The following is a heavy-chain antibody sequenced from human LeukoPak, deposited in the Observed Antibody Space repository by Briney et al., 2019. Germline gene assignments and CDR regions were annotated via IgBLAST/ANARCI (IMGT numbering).Heavy chain of an antibody. D-gene: IGHD6-19*01. Sequence: PGGSLRLSCAASGFTFSSYRMNWVRQAPGQGLEWVSYISSSSSTIYYADSVKGRFTISRDNAKNSLYLQMNSLRAEDTAVYYCAKTGPGSGFSRYYFDFWGQGTLVTVSS. V-gene: IGHV3-48*01. J-gene: IGHJ4*02. CDR3: AKTGPGSGFSRYYFDF. CDR2: ISSSSSTI. CDR1: GFTFSSYR.